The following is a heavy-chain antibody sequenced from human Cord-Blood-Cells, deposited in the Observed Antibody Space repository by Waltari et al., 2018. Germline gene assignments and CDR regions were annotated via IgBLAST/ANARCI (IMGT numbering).Heavy chain of an antibody. CDR2: INHSGST. Sequence: QVQLQQWGAGLLKPSETLSLTCAVYGGSFSGYYWSWIHQPPGKGLEWIGEINHSGSTNYNPSLKSRVTISVDTSKNQFSLKLSSVTAADTAVYYCARKGYCSSTSCYRNWYFDLWGRGTLVTVSS. V-gene: IGHV4-34*01. CDR3: ARKGYCSSTSCYRNWYFDL. CDR1: GGSFSGYY. D-gene: IGHD2-2*01. J-gene: IGHJ2*01.